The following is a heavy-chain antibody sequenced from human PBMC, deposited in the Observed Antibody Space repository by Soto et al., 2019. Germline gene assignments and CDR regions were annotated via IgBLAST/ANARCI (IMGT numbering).Heavy chain of an antibody. V-gene: IGHV3-9*01. CDR1: GFTFDDYA. Sequence: GGSLRLSCAASGFTFDDYAMHWVRQAPGKGLEWVSYITWNSGYIGYADSVKGRFTISRDNANNSLYLQMNSLKPEDTAFYYCEKALYGSSSSPIDYWGQGTLVTVSS. CDR3: EKALYGSSSSPIDY. D-gene: IGHD6-13*01. J-gene: IGHJ4*02. CDR2: ITWNSGYI.